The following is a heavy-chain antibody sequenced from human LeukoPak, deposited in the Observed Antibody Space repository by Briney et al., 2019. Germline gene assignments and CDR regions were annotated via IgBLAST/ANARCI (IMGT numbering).Heavy chain of an antibody. J-gene: IGHJ4*02. CDR1: GFTLSRYW. Sequence: PGGSLRLSCAASGFTLSRYWMMWIRQAPGKGLEWVANIKQDGSRRYYVDSVQGRFTISRDNAMNSLYLQMNSLRAEDTAVYYCAREPTAMILWGQGTLVTVSS. D-gene: IGHD5-18*01. CDR3: AREPTAMIL. V-gene: IGHV3-7*01. CDR2: IKQDGSRR.